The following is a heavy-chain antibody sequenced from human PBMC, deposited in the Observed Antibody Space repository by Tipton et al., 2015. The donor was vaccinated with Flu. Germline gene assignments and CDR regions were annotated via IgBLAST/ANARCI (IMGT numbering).Heavy chain of an antibody. CDR2: ISGSGGGT. J-gene: IGHJ4*01. CDR3: AKNSGITVAGVLCHY. CDR1: GFTFSSYA. Sequence: SLRLSCAASGFTFSSYAMSWVRQAPGKGLEWVSGISGSGGGTNYADSVKGRFTISRDNSKSTVYLQMNSLRAEDTAIYYCAKNSGITVAGVLCHYWGHGTLVTVSS. V-gene: IGHV3-23*01. D-gene: IGHD6-19*01.